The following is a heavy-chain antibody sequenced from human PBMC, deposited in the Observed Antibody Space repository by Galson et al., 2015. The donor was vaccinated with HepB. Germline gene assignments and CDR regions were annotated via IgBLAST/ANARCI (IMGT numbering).Heavy chain of an antibody. CDR2: ISYDGSNK. Sequence: SLRLSCAASGFTFSSYATHWVRQAPGKGLEWVAVISYDGSNKYYADSVKGRFTISRDNSKNTLYLQMNSLRAEDTAVYYCARGYGELEGWDYGMDVWGQGTTVTVSS. D-gene: IGHD4-17*01. CDR1: GFTFSSYA. V-gene: IGHV3-30-3*01. CDR3: ARGYGELEGWDYGMDV. J-gene: IGHJ6*02.